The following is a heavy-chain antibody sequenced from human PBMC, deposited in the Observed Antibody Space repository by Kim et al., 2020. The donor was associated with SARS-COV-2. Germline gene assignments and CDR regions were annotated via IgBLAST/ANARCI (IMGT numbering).Heavy chain of an antibody. CDR3: ARTLFPTRSKYDILTGSYDY. CDR1: GYTFTSYG. CDR2: ISAYNGNT. V-gene: IGHV1-18*04. D-gene: IGHD3-9*01. Sequence: ASVKVSCKASGYTFTSYGISWVRQAPGQGLEWMGWISAYNGNTNYAQKLQGRVTMTTDTSTSTAYMELRSLRSDDTAVYYCARTLFPTRSKYDILTGSYDYWGQGTLVTVSS. J-gene: IGHJ4*02.